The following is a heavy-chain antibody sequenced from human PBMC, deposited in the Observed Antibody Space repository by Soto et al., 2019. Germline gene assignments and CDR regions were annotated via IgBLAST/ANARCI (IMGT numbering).Heavy chain of an antibody. J-gene: IGHJ4*02. CDR3: ARDREDTAMVEWYYFDY. V-gene: IGHV1-3*01. CDR2: INAGNGNT. Sequence: ASVKVSCKASGYTFTSYAMHWVRQAPGQRLEWMGWINAGNGNTRYSQKFQGRVTITRDTSASTAYMELSSLRSEDTAVYYCARDREDTAMVEWYYFDYWGQGTLVTVSS. CDR1: GYTFTSYA. D-gene: IGHD5-18*01.